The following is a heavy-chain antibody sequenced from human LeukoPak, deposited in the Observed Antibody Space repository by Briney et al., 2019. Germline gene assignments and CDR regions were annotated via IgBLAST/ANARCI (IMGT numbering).Heavy chain of an antibody. Sequence: GGSLRLSCGVSGFSFSDYGMHWVRQAPGKGLEWLAVISYDGSNKYFADSVEGRLVVSRDNSNNTLYLHMNTLRPDDTAIYYCAAYHASGTFGYFQHWGQGTLVTVSS. CDR3: AAYHASGTFGYFQH. CDR2: ISYDGSNK. J-gene: IGHJ1*01. V-gene: IGHV3-30*02. CDR1: GFSFSDYG. D-gene: IGHD1-7*01.